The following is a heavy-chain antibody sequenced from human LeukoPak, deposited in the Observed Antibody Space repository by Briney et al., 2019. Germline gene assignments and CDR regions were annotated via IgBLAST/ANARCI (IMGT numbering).Heavy chain of an antibody. CDR2: IKSKTDGGTT. V-gene: IGHV3-15*01. Sequence: GGSLRLSCAASGFTFSSYWMSWVRQAPGKGLEWVGRIKSKTDGGTTDYAAPVKGRFTISRDDSKNTLYLQMNSLKTEDTAVYYCTTGPTYYYDSSGSEFDYWGQGTLVTVSS. D-gene: IGHD3-22*01. CDR1: GFTFSSYW. J-gene: IGHJ4*02. CDR3: TTGPTYYYDSSGSEFDY.